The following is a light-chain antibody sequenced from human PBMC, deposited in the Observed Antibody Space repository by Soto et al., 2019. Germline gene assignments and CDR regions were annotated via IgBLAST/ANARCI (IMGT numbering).Light chain of an antibody. J-gene: IGLJ1*01. V-gene: IGLV2-14*01. CDR3: SSYTSSSTNYV. Sequence: QSVLTQPASVSGSPGQSINISCTGTSSDVGGYNYVSWYQQHPGKAPKLMIYEVSNRPSGVSNRFSGSKSGNTASLTISGLQADDEADYYCSSYTSSSTNYVFGTGTKLTVL. CDR2: EVS. CDR1: SSDVGGYNY.